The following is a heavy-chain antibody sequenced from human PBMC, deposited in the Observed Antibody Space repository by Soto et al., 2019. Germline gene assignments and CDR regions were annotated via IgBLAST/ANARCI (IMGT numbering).Heavy chain of an antibody. CDR1: GFSLSTSGMC. CDR2: IDWDDDK. D-gene: IGHD6-13*01. CDR3: ARIREYSSSWYVDY. Sequence: SGPTLVNPTQTLTLTCTFSGFSLSTSGMCVSWIRQPPGKALEWLARIDWDDDKYYSTSLKTRLTISKDTSKNQVVLTITNMDPVDTATYYCARIREYSSSWYVDYWGQGTLVTVSS. J-gene: IGHJ4*02. V-gene: IGHV2-70*11.